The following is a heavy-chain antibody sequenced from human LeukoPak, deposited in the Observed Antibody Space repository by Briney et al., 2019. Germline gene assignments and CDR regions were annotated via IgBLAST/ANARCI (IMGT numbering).Heavy chain of an antibody. Sequence: SVKVSCKASGGTFSSYAISWVRQAPGQGFEWMGGIIPIFGTANYAQKFQGRVTITADESTRTAYMELSSLRSEDTAVYYCASGDPVAAGWFDPWGQGTLVTVSS. D-gene: IGHD2-15*01. CDR1: GGTFSSYA. V-gene: IGHV1-69*01. J-gene: IGHJ5*02. CDR3: ASGDPVAAGWFDP. CDR2: IIPIFGTA.